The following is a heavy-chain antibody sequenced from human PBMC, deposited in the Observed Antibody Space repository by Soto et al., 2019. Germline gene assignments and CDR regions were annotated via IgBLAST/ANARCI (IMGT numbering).Heavy chain of an antibody. CDR1: GFTFSSYA. Sequence: GGSLRLSCAASGFTFSSYAMSWVRQAPGKGLEWVSAISGSGGSTYYADSVKGRFTISRDNSKNTLYLQMNSLRAEDTAVYYCAKDACSSGYYLGGRVPRTPVDYWGQGTLVTVSS. V-gene: IGHV3-23*01. D-gene: IGHD3-22*01. J-gene: IGHJ4*02. CDR2: ISGSGGST. CDR3: AKDACSSGYYLGGRVPRTPVDY.